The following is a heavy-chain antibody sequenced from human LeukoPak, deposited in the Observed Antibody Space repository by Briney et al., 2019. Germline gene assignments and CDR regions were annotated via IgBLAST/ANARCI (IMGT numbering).Heavy chain of an antibody. CDR1: GDSIISYY. V-gene: IGHV4-59*08. Sequence: SETLSLTCIVSGDSIISYYWSWIRQPPGKGPEWIGYIYYNGTTNYNPSLKSRVTMSVDTSRTQFSLKLSSVTAADTAFYYCARLGRADSGYYVAYDIWGQGTMVTVSS. D-gene: IGHD3-22*01. CDR2: IYYNGTT. J-gene: IGHJ3*02. CDR3: ARLGRADSGYYVAYDI.